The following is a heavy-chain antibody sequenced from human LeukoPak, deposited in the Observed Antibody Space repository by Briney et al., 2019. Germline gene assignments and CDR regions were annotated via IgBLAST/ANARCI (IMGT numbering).Heavy chain of an antibody. V-gene: IGHV4-30-4*01. CDR3: ARVRGYSSIRWYFDL. D-gene: IGHD6-13*01. J-gene: IGHJ2*01. CDR2: IYFRGST. CDR1: AASITSGYSY. Sequence: PSQSRSLACPVSAASITSGYSYCGWIREPGGKGLEWFGHIYFRGSTYYNPCLKSRVTISVDTSKSQFSMKLSSVTAADTAVYYCARVRGYSSIRWYFDLWGRGTLVTVSS.